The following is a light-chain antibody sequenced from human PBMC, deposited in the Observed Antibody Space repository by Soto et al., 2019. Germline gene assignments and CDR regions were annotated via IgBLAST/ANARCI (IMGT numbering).Light chain of an antibody. CDR2: AAS. J-gene: IGKJ1*01. Sequence: DIRITQSPTSLSASVGDRVTITCRSSQTITTYLTWYQQKPGKVPKLLIYAASSLQSGVPSRFSGSGSGTDFTLTISSLQPDDFATYYCQQTYSSPWTLGQGTKVDIK. CDR1: QTITTY. CDR3: QQTYSSPWT. V-gene: IGKV1-39*01.